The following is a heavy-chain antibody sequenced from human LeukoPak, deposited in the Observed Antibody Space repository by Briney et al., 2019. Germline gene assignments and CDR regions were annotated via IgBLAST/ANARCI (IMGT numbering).Heavy chain of an antibody. CDR2: IIPILGIA. V-gene: IGHV1-69*04. CDR1: GGTFSSYA. J-gene: IGHJ4*02. Sequence: ASVKVSCKASGGTFSSYAISWVRQAPGQGLEWMGRIIPILGIANYAQKFQGRVTITADKSTSTAYMELSSLSSEDTAVYYCARPGGGGPAFDYWGQGTLVTVSS. CDR3: ARPGGGGPAFDY. D-gene: IGHD3-10*01.